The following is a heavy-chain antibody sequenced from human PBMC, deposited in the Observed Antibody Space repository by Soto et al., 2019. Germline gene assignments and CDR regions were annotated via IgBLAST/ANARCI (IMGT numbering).Heavy chain of an antibody. CDR1: GGSFSGYY. CDR3: ARHRFWSGYYTFYGMDV. CDR2: INHSGST. Sequence: LSLTCAVYGGSFSGYYWSWIRQPPGKGLEWIGEINHSGSTNYNPSLKSRVTISVDTSKNQFSLKLSSVTAADTAVYYCARHRFWSGYYTFYGMDVWGQGTTVTV. J-gene: IGHJ6*02. D-gene: IGHD3-3*01. V-gene: IGHV4-34*01.